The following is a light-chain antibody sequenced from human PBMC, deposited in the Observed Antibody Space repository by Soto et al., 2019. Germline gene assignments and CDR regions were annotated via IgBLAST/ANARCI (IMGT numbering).Light chain of an antibody. V-gene: IGLV2-18*02. J-gene: IGLJ1*01. Sequence: QSALTQPPSVSGSPGQSVTISCTGTSSDVGSYNRVSWYQQPPGTAPKLMIYEVSNRPSGVPDRFSGSKSGNTASLTISGLQAEDEADYYCSSYTSSSTLYVFGTGTQLTAL. CDR3: SSYTSSSTLYV. CDR1: SSDVGSYNR. CDR2: EVS.